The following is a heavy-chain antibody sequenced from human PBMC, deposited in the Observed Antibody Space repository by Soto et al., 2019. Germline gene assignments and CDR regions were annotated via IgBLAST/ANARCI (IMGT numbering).Heavy chain of an antibody. CDR2: VSYDGSNK. V-gene: IGHV3-30*18. Sequence: QVQLVESGGDVVQPGRSLRLSCVASGVTFSSYGIHWVRQAPGKGLEWVAVVSYDGSNKHYADSVKGRFTISRDNSENMFSLQMHSLRAEDTAVSDCAKDAYYHDSSGYYVFDYWGQGTLVTVSS. D-gene: IGHD3-22*01. CDR3: AKDAYYHDSSGYYVFDY. CDR1: GVTFSSYG. J-gene: IGHJ4*02.